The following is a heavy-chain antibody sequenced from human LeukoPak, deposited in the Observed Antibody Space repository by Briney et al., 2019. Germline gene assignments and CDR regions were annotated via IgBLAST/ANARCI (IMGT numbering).Heavy chain of an antibody. J-gene: IGHJ4*02. D-gene: IGHD2-2*01. CDR3: AREGYCTTTSCSYEFDY. V-gene: IGHV4-59*01. CDR2: IHYSGST. CDR1: GGSISSYY. Sequence: PSETLSLTCTVSGGSISSYYWSWIRQPPGKGLEWFGYIHYSGSTNYNPSLRSRVTVSVDTSKNQFSLKLSSVTAADTAVYYCAREGYCTTTSCSYEFDYWGQGTLVTVSS.